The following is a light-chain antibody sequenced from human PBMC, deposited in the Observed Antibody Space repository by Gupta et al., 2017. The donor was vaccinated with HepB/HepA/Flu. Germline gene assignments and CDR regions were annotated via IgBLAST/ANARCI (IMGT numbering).Light chain of an antibody. CDR3: CAYADANTGL. CDR1: SSDIGSWNV. Sequence: QSALTQPASVSGSPGQSITISCTGTSSDIGSWNVVSWYQQYPGKAPQLLMYEVTKRHSGVSNRFSGSKSGNTASLTISGLQAEDEAYYDCCAYADANTGLCGGGTKLT. V-gene: IGLV2-23*02. J-gene: IGLJ3*02. CDR2: EVT.